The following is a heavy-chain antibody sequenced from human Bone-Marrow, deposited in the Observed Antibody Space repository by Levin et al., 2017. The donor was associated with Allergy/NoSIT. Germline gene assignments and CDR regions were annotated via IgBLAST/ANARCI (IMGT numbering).Heavy chain of an antibody. CDR2: IYYSGST. V-gene: IGHV4-59*08. CDR1: GDSISPFY. Sequence: LSQTLSLTCNVSGDSISPFYWSWIRQPPRKGLEWIGNIYYSGSTNYSPSLKSRVTISVDMSKNQFSLKLTSVTAADTAMYFCARRSPVGNWFDPWGQGTLVTVSS. CDR3: ARRSPVGNWFDP. J-gene: IGHJ5*02. D-gene: IGHD4-23*01.